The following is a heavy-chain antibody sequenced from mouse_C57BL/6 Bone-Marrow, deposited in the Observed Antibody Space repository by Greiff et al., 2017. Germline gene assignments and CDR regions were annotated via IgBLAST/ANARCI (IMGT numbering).Heavy chain of an antibody. CDR3: ARSGPLGRSFDY. CDR1: GYTFTSYW. CDR2: IYPTSGRT. D-gene: IGHD4-1*01. V-gene: IGHV1-55*01. Sequence: QVQLQQPGAELVQPGASVKMSCKASGYTFTSYWITWVTQRPGQGLAWIGDIYPTSGRTNYNEQFTSKAILTVDTSSNTAYMQLSSLTSEDSAVFYCARSGPLGRSFDYWGQGTTLTVSS. J-gene: IGHJ2*01.